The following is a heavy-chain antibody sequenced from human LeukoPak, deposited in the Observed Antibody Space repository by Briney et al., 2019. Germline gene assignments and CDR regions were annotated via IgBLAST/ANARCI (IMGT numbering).Heavy chain of an antibody. CDR2: TSYNGNT. CDR3: ARHSGSGWQALGY. Sequence: ASVKVSCKASGYPFSNYGISWVRQAPGLGLEWMGWTSYNGNTNYAQKFQDRVTMTTDTSTTTAYMELRSLESDDTAVYYCARHSGSGWQALGYWGQGTLVTVSS. V-gene: IGHV1-18*04. J-gene: IGHJ4*02. D-gene: IGHD6-19*01. CDR1: GYPFSNYG.